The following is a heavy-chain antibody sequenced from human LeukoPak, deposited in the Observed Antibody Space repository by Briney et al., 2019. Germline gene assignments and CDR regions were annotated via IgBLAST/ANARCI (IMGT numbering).Heavy chain of an antibody. CDR2: ISAYNGNT. CDR3: AREKVYDILTGTIDY. D-gene: IGHD3-9*01. J-gene: IGHJ4*02. CDR1: GGTFSSYA. Sequence: ASVKVSCKASGGTFSSYAISWVRQAPGQGLEWMGWISAYNGNTNYAQRLQGRVIMTTDTSTSTAYMELRSLRSDDTAVYYCAREKVYDILTGTIDYWGQGTLVTVSS. V-gene: IGHV1-18*01.